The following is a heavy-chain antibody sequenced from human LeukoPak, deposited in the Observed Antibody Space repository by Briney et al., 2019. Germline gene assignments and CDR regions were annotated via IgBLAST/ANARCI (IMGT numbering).Heavy chain of an antibody. CDR2: ISGSGGST. CDR1: GFTLSSYA. CDR3: AARSNNWYILDY. D-gene: IGHD6-13*01. J-gene: IGHJ4*02. V-gene: IGHV3-23*01. Sequence: GSLRLSCAGSGFTLSSYAMSWVRQAPGKGLEWVSGISGSGGSTYYADSVKGRFTISRDNSKNTLYLQMNSLRGEDTAVYYCAARSNNWYILDYWGQGTLVTVSS.